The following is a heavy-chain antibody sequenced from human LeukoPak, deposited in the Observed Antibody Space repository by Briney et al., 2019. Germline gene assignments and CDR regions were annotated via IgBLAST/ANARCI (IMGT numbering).Heavy chain of an antibody. Sequence: SETLSLTCADYGGSFSGYYWSWIRQPPGKGLEWIGEINHSGSANYNPSLKGRVTISADTSKNQFSLNLSSVTAADTAVYYCASRDTATGLDWGHGTLVTVSS. CDR2: INHSGSA. V-gene: IGHV4-34*01. CDR1: GGSFSGYY. D-gene: IGHD5-18*01. J-gene: IGHJ4*01. CDR3: ASRDTATGLD.